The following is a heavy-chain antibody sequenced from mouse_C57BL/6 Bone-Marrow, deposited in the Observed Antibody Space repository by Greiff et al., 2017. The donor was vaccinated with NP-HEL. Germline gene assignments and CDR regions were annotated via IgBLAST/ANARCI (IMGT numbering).Heavy chain of an antibody. Sequence: EVQLQQSGAELVRPGASVKLSCTASGFNIKDDYMHWVKQRPEQGLEWIGWIDPENGDTEYASKFQGKATITADTSSNTAYLQLSSLTSEDTAVYYCTTLIYYYGSRGYWGQGTTLTVSP. CDR3: TTLIYYYGSRGY. CDR1: GFNIKDDY. D-gene: IGHD1-1*01. V-gene: IGHV14-4*01. CDR2: IDPENGDT. J-gene: IGHJ2*01.